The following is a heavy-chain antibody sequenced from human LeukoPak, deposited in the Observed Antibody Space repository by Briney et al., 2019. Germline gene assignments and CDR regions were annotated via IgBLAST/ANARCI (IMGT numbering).Heavy chain of an antibody. CDR3: ARGPTTVTRAFDY. J-gene: IGHJ4*02. D-gene: IGHD4-17*01. CDR2: IYTSGST. V-gene: IGHV4-39*07. Sequence: SETLSLTCTVSGGSISSSSYYWGWIRQPPGKGLEWIGRIYTSGSTNYNPSLKSRVTMSVDTSKNQFSLNLNSVTAADTAVYYCARGPTTVTRAFDYWGQGTPVTVSS. CDR1: GGSISSSSYY.